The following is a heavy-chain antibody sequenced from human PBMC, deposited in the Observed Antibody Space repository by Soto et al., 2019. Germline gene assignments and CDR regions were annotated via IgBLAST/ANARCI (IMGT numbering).Heavy chain of an antibody. J-gene: IGHJ5*02. D-gene: IGHD3-10*01. CDR2: IYYSGST. V-gene: IGHV4-59*01. CDR1: GGSISSYY. CDR3: ARNRANGSGTNWFDP. Sequence: SETLSLTCTVSGGSISSYYWSWIRQPPGKGLEWIGYIYYSGSTNYNPSLKSRVTISVDTSKNQFSLKLSSVTAADTAVYYCARNRANGSGTNWFDPWGQGTLVTVSS.